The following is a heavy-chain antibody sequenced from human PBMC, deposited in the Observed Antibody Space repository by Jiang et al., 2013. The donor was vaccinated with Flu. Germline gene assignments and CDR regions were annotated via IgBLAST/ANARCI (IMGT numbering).Heavy chain of an antibody. CDR2: LSGNGGST. D-gene: IGHD6-13*01. Sequence: GLVQPGGSLRLSCVASGFTFSSYAMTWVRQAPGKGLEWVSALSGNGGSTYHADSVKGRFTISRDNSKNTLYLQMNSLRVEDTAVYYCAKKKIFGTAAGIDYWGQGTLVTVSS. J-gene: IGHJ4*02. V-gene: IGHV3-23*01. CDR3: AKKKIFGTAAGIDY. CDR1: GFTFSSYA.